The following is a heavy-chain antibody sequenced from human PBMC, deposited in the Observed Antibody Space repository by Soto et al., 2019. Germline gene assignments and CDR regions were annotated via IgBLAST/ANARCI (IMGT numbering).Heavy chain of an antibody. D-gene: IGHD3-3*01. CDR2: IKSKSVGGAI. J-gene: IGHJ4*02. V-gene: IGHV3-15*07. CDR1: GFTFSDAW. Sequence: EVQLVESGGGLVKPGGSLRVSCAASGFTFSDAWMDWVRQAPGRGLEWVGRIKSKSVGGAIEYAAPVRGRFTISRDDSKDTVFLQMDSLRNEDTAVYFCATDQEAITTFGVVVPFFDYWGLGTRVTVSS. CDR3: ATDQEAITTFGVVVPFFDY.